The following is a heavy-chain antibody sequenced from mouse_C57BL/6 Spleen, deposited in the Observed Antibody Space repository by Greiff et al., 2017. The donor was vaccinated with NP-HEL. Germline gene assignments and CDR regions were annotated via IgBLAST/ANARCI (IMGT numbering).Heavy chain of an antibody. CDR2: IYPGDGDT. V-gene: IGHV1-82*01. D-gene: IGHD2-4*01. Sequence: QVQLQQSGPELVKPGASVKISCKASGYAFSSSWMNWVKQRPGKGLEWIGRIYPGDGDTNYNGKFKGKATLTADKSSSTAYMQLSSLTSEDSAVYFCARSRVYYDYEAPFAYWGQGTLVTVSA. CDR3: ARSRVYYDYEAPFAY. J-gene: IGHJ3*01. CDR1: GYAFSSSW.